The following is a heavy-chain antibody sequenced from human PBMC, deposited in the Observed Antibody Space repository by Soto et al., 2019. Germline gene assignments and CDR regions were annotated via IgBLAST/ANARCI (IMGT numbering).Heavy chain of an antibody. D-gene: IGHD4-17*01. Sequence: AGSLRLSCAASGFSISNNWMSWVRQAPGKGLEWVANIKQDGSEKFYVDSVRGRFTISRDNAKNSVYLQMNSLRAEDTSVYYCARDGYDDSHFDRWAQGTLVTVSS. J-gene: IGHJ4*02. CDR2: IKQDGSEK. CDR1: GFSISNNW. V-gene: IGHV3-7*01. CDR3: ARDGYDDSHFDR.